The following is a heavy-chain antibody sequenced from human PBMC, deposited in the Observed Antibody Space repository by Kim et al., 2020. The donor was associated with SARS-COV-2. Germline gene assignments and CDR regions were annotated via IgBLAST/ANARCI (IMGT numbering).Heavy chain of an antibody. CDR3: AGSYNSIDRFGF. V-gene: IGHV4-39*02. D-gene: IGHD6-13*01. J-gene: IGHJ4*02. Sequence: SETLSLTCTVSGASISSSRYSWGWIRQPQGKGLEWLVSLYYSGTTYDTPSLKSRVTIPVDSSKNHLSLRLCSVTAADTAVYYCAGSYNSIDRFGFWGQGTPGTVSS. CDR2: LYYSGTT. CDR1: GASISSSRYS.